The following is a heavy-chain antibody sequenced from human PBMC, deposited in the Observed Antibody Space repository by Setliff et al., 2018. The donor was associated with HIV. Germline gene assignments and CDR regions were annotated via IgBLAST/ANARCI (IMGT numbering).Heavy chain of an antibody. CDR2: IYPGDSST. CDR3: VRHRSAVAGTRIGYCYYMDV. V-gene: IGHV5-51*01. J-gene: IGHJ6*03. CDR1: GYGFSSYW. Sequence: PGESLKISCKGSGYGFSSYWIGWVRQMPGKGLEWMGIIYPGDSSTRYSPSFRGQVTISADKSITTAYLQWSSLKASDTAIYYCVRHRSAVAGTRIGYCYYMDVWGKGTTVTVSS. D-gene: IGHD6-19*01.